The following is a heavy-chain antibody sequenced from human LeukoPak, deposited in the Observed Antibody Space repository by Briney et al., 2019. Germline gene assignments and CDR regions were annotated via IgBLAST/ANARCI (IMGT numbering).Heavy chain of an antibody. D-gene: IGHD2-15*01. V-gene: IGHV4-39*07. CDR1: GGSISSSSYY. CDR2: IYYSGST. J-gene: IGHJ6*03. CDR3: ARVREYCSGGSCYSRHYYYYMDV. Sequence: PSETLSLTCTVSGGSISSSSYYWGWIGQPPGKGLEWIGSIYYSGSTNYNPSLKSRVTISVDASKNQFSLKLSSVTAADTAVHYCARVREYCSGGSCYSRHYYYYMDVWGKGTTVTVSS.